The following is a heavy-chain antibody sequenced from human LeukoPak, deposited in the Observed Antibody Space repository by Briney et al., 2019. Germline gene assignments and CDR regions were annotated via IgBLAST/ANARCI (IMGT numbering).Heavy chain of an antibody. CDR2: ISAYDGYT. CDR3: ARVSGSIVARSAWFDS. V-gene: IGHV1-18*01. D-gene: IGHD6-6*01. CDR1: GYTLTELS. J-gene: IGHJ5*01. Sequence: ASVKVSCKVSGYTLTELSMHWVRQAPGQGLEWMGWISAYDGYTNHAQKFQGRVTMTTDVSTSTAYMELRSLRSDDTAVYYCARVSGSIVARSAWFDSWGQGTLVTVSS.